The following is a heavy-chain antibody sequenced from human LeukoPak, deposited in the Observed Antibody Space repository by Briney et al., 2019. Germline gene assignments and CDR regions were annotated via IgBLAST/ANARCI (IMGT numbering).Heavy chain of an antibody. Sequence: PSETLSLTCAVYGGSFSGYYWSWIRQPPGKGLEWIGEINHSGSTNYNPSLKSRVTISVDTSENQFSLKLSSVTAADTAVYYCARGRGRYSFDYWGQGTLVTVSS. CDR2: INHSGST. J-gene: IGHJ4*02. CDR3: ARGRGRYSFDY. CDR1: GGSFSGYY. V-gene: IGHV4-34*01. D-gene: IGHD5-18*01.